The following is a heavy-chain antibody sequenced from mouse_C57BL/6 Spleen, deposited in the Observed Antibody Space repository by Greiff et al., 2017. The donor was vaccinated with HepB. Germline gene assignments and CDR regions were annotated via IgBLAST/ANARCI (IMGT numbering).Heavy chain of an antibody. V-gene: IGHV1-26*01. J-gene: IGHJ4*01. Sequence: EVQLQQSGPELVKPGASVKISCKASGYTFTDYYMNWVKQSHGKSLEWIGDINPNNGGTSYNQKFKGKATLTVDKSSSTAYMELRSLTSEDSAVYYCARGVGRVPYYYAMDYWGQGTSVTVSS. CDR3: ARGVGRVPYYYAMDY. CDR1: GYTFTDYY. CDR2: INPNNGGT.